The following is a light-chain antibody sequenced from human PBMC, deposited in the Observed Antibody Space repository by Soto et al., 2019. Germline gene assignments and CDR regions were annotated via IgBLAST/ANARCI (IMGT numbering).Light chain of an antibody. CDR2: DAS. Sequence: DRRMTQSPSSGSASVGDRVTMTCQASQNINNYLNWYQQKPGRAPKLLIYDASNLEAGVPSRFRGSGSGTDFTFTISRLQPEDIATYYCKQYENLPTFGQGTRLAIK. J-gene: IGKJ5*01. CDR3: KQYENLPT. V-gene: IGKV1-33*01. CDR1: QNINNY.